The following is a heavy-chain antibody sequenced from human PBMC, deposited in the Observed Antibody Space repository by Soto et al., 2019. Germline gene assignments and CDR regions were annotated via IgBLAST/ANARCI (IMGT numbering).Heavy chain of an antibody. J-gene: IGHJ4*02. CDR2: ISGSGGST. Sequence: LRLSCAASGFTFSCYAMSWVRQAPGQGLEWVSAISGSGGSTYYADSVKGRFTISRDNAKNSLYLQMNSLRAEDTAVYYCAREGPLASSYYFDYWGQGTLVTVSS. V-gene: IGHV3-23*01. D-gene: IGHD1-1*01. CDR3: AREGPLASSYYFDY. CDR1: GFTFSCYA.